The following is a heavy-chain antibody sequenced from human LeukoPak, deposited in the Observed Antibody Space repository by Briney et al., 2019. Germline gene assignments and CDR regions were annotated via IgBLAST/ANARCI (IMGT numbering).Heavy chain of an antibody. CDR1: GGSISSSFYY. CDR2: IYYSGST. Sequence: PSETLSLTCTVSGGSISSSFYYWGWIRQPPGKGLEWIGTIYYSGSTYYNPSLKSRVTISVDTSKNQFSLKLSSVTAEDTAVYYCARLGDRYYYDSSWDYWGQGTLVTISS. J-gene: IGHJ4*02. CDR3: ARLGDRYYYDSSWDY. D-gene: IGHD3-22*01. V-gene: IGHV4-39*01.